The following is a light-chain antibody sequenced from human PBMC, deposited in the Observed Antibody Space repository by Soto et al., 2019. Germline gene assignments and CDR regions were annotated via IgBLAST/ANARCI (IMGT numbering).Light chain of an antibody. J-gene: IGKJ1*01. CDR1: QRLXSN. CDR3: QHYNRYLWT. Sequence: LTQSPAAMSVTQKERATLSCRASQRLXSNLAWFQRKPGQAPRVLTDGASTTATGTPARLSGSGSGTEFTLTISSMHPYELANYYCQHYNRYLWTFGQGTMVDI. CDR2: GAS. V-gene: IGKV3-15*01.